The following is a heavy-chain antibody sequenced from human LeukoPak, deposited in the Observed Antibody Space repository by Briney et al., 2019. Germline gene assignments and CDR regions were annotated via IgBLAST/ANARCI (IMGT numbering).Heavy chain of an antibody. J-gene: IGHJ3*02. V-gene: IGHV4-59*08. CDR3: ARRPLGWGHAFDM. D-gene: IGHD6-19*01. Sequence: SGTLLLTCTVSGGSISSPYWSWIRQPPGEGRGWIEYIFYTGGTTYNPSLKSRLTLSQDVPKNQLYLSLSSVTAADAAVYYCARRPLGWGHAFDMWGQGTMVSVSS. CDR1: GGSISSPY. CDR2: IFYTGGT.